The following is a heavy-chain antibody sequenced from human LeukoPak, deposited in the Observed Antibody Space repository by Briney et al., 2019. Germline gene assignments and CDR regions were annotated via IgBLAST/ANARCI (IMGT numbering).Heavy chain of an antibody. CDR2: ISSSSSYI. CDR1: GFTFSSYS. V-gene: IGHV3-21*04. J-gene: IGHJ4*02. D-gene: IGHD4/OR15-4a*01. CDR3: AKDPGAFPYFFDS. Sequence: PGGSLRLSCAASGFTFSSYSMNWVRQAPGKGLEWVSSISSSSSYIYYADSLKGRFTISRDNAKNSLYLQMNSLRVEDTAVYYCAKDPGAFPYFFDSWGQGILVSVSS.